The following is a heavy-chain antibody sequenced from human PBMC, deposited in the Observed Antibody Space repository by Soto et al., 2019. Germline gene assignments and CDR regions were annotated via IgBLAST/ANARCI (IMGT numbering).Heavy chain of an antibody. J-gene: IGHJ4*02. D-gene: IGHD3-9*01. CDR2: TFYTGST. Sequence: PSETLSLTCTVSGASLSGYYWAWIRQPPGKGLEWIGNTFYTGSTDYNPSLKSRITMSLDTSRSHFSLKIRSVTTADTAVYYCARVDWGSFDYWGQGTLVTVSS. CDR3: ARVDWGSFDY. CDR1: GASLSGYY. V-gene: IGHV4-59*01.